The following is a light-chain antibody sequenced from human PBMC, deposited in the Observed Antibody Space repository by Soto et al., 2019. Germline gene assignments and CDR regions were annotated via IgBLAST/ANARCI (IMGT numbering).Light chain of an antibody. CDR1: QSVSGRS. CDR2: GAS. V-gene: IGKV3-20*01. CDR3: QQYGDSPMA. Sequence: ELVLTQSPVTLSLSPGEGATLSCRASQSVSGRSLAWYQQKPGQAPRLLIYGASSRATGIPDRFSGSGSGTDFTLTISRLEPEDFAVYYCQQYGDSPMAFGQGTKVDIK. J-gene: IGKJ1*01.